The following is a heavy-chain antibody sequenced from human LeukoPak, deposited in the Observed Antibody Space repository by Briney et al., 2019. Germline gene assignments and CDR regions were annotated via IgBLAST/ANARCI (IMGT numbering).Heavy chain of an antibody. J-gene: IGHJ4*02. CDR3: GRESPRRSSSPFDY. V-gene: IGHV4-59*01. Sequence: PSETLSLTCTVSGGSISSYYWSWIRQPPGKGLEWIGYIYYSGSTNYNPSLKSRVTISVDTSKNQFSLKLSSVTAADTAVYYCGRESPRRSSSPFDYWGQGTLVTVSS. CDR2: IYYSGST. CDR1: GGSISSYY. D-gene: IGHD6-13*01.